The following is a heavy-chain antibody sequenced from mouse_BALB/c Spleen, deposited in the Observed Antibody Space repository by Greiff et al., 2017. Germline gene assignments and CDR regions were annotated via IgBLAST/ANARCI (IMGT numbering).Heavy chain of an antibody. J-gene: IGHJ2*01. V-gene: IGHV3-2*02. CDR1: GYSITSDYA. CDR2: ISYSGST. CDR3: ARDGFDY. Sequence: VQLQQSGPGLVKPSQSLSLTCTVTGYSITSDYAWNWIRQFPGNKLEWMGYISYSGSTSYNPSLKSRISITRDTSKNQFFLQLNSVTTEDTATYYCARDGFDYWGQGTTHTVSS.